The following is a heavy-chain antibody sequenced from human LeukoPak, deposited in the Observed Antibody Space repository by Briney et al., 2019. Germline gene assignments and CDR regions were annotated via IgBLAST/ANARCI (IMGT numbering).Heavy chain of an antibody. D-gene: IGHD3-10*01. CDR3: ARDGSITMVRGADMDV. CDR2: INPNSGGT. CDR1: GYTFTGYY. V-gene: IGHV1-2*02. J-gene: IGHJ6*02. Sequence: ASVKVSCKASGYTFTGYYMHWVRQAPGQGLEWMGWINPNSGGTNYAQEFQGRVTMTRDTSTSTAYMELSRLRSDDTAVYYCARDGSITMVRGADMDVWGQGTTVTVSS.